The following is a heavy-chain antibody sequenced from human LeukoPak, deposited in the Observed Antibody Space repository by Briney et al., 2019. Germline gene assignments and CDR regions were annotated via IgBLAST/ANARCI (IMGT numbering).Heavy chain of an antibody. J-gene: IGHJ4*02. D-gene: IGHD1-26*01. V-gene: IGHV3-7*01. Sequence: ETLSLTCTISGYSISSGYYWGWIRQHPGKGLEWVANRKQDGSEKYYVDSVKGRFTISRDNAKNSLYLQMNSLRAEDTAVYYCSRDLRGADDYWGQGTLVTVSS. CDR3: SRDLRGADDY. CDR1: GYSISSGYY. CDR2: RKQDGSEK.